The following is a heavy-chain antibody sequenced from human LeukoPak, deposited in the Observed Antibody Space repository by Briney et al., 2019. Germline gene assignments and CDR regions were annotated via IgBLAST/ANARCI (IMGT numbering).Heavy chain of an antibody. CDR1: GFSFRDYY. D-gene: IGHD3-10*01. CDR2: ISTDSVFT. CDR3: ARESHGTGDQ. J-gene: IGHJ4*02. V-gene: IGHV3-11*05. Sequence: GGSLRLSCAASGFSFRDYYMSWIRQAPGKGLEWVSFISTDSVFTNYADPVKGRFTISRDNAKNSLYLQLNSLRAEDTAVYYCARESHGTGDQWGQGTLVTVSS.